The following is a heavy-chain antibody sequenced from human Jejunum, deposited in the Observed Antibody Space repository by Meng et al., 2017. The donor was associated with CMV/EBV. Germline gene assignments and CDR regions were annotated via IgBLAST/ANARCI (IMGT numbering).Heavy chain of an antibody. CDR1: GGSISSNSYY. D-gene: IGHD4-17*01. V-gene: IGHV4-39*07. CDR2: IYNSGNT. CDR3: ARILLNDYGDYLDY. J-gene: IGHJ4*02. Sequence: GGSISSNSYYWGWIRQPPGKGLEWIGIIYNSGNTYYNPSLKSRVTISKDTSKNQFSLKLTSVTAADTAVYYCARILLNDYGDYLDYWGQGALVTVSS.